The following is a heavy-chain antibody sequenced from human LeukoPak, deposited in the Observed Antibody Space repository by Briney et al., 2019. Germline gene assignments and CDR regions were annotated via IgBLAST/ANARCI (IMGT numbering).Heavy chain of an antibody. J-gene: IGHJ4*02. CDR3: ARDREDTAMALQQPPDY. Sequence: ASVKVSCKASGGTFSIYAISWVRQAPGQGLEWMGRIIPILGIANYAQKFQGRVTITADKSTSTAYMELSSRRSEDTAVYYCARDREDTAMALQQPPDYWGQGTLVTVSS. CDR2: IIPILGIA. D-gene: IGHD5-18*01. CDR1: GGTFSIYA. V-gene: IGHV1-69*04.